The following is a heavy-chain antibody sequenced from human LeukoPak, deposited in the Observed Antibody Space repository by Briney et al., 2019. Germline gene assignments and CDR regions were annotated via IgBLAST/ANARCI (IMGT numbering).Heavy chain of an antibody. CDR3: ARFAWGDYYFDY. CDR1: GDSINNHY. J-gene: IGHJ4*02. Sequence: PSETLSLTCTVSGDSINNHYWSWIRQSPGKGLEWIGDIYHTGRTNYNPSLKSRLTISVDTSNNQFSLNLRSVTAADTAMYSCARFAWGDYYFDYWGQGTLVTVSS. D-gene: IGHD3-16*01. CDR2: IYHTGRT. V-gene: IGHV4-59*08.